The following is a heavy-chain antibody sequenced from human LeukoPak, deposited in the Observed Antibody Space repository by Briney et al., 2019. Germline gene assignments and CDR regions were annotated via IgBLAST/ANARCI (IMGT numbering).Heavy chain of an antibody. CDR1: GYSFPSYW. Sequence: GESLKISCEGSGYSFPSYWVAWVRQMPGKGLEWMGIIYPGDSDTRYSPSFQGQVTISAAKSFSTAYLQWNNLKASDTAMYYCARSSTFYDSSGYTLPFDYWGQGTLVTVSS. V-gene: IGHV5-51*01. CDR2: IYPGDSDT. D-gene: IGHD3-22*01. J-gene: IGHJ4*02. CDR3: ARSSTFYDSSGYTLPFDY.